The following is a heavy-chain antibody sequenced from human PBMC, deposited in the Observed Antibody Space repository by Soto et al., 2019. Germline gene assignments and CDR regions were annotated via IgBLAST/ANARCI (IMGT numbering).Heavy chain of an antibody. J-gene: IGHJ4*02. D-gene: IGHD2-2*01. CDR3: VKDRYCSSTSCPYYFDY. V-gene: IGHV3-64D*08. Sequence: GGSLRLSCSASGFTFSSYAMHWVRQAPGKGLEYVSAISSNGGSTYYADSVKGRFTISRDNSKNTLYLQMSSLRAEDTAVYYCVKDRYCSSTSCPYYFDYWGQGTLVTVSS. CDR1: GFTFSSYA. CDR2: ISSNGGST.